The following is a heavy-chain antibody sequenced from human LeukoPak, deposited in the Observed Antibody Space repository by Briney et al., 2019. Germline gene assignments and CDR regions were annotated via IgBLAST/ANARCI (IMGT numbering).Heavy chain of an antibody. CDR3: AKAFVDTAMLDY. CDR2: IIPIFGTA. Sequence: SVKVSCKASGGTFSSYAISWVRQAPGQGLEWMGGIIPIFGTANYAQKFQGRVTITADESTSTAYMELSSLRSEDTAVYYCAKAFVDTAMLDYWGQGTLVTVSS. D-gene: IGHD5-18*01. J-gene: IGHJ4*02. V-gene: IGHV1-69*13. CDR1: GGTFSSYA.